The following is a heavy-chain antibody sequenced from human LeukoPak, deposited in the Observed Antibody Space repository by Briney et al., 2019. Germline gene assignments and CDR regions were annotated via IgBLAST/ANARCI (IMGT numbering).Heavy chain of an antibody. CDR2: MNPNSGNT. D-gene: IGHD3-10*01. CDR1: GYTFTSYD. V-gene: IGHV1-8*01. J-gene: IGHJ6*03. Sequence: ASVKVSCKASGYTFTSYDINWVRQATGQGLEWMGWMNPNSGNTGYAQKFQGRVTMTRNTSISTAYMELSSLRSEDTAVYYCARVWVRGVINYYYYMDVWGKGTTVTISS. CDR3: ARVWVRGVINYYYYMDV.